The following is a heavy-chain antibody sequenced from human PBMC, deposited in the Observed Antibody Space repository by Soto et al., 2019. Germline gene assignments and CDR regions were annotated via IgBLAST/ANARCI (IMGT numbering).Heavy chain of an antibody. D-gene: IGHD3-10*01. J-gene: IGHJ4*02. Sequence: QLQLQESGPGLVKPSETLSLTCTVSGGSTRTSSYYWGWIRQPPGKGLEWIGSIYYSGTTYYNNPSLRSRVTISIDTSNNRFSLNMTSVTAADTAMYYCARHYYGDLIDYWGQGTLVIVSS. CDR2: IYYSGTT. V-gene: IGHV4-39*01. CDR3: ARHYYGDLIDY. CDR1: GGSTRTSSYY.